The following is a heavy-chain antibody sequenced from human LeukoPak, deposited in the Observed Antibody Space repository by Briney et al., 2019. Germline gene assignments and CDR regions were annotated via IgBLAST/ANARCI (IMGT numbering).Heavy chain of an antibody. Sequence: SETLSLTCTVSGYSISSGYYWGWIRQPPGKGLECIGTMYHSGSTFYNPSLKSRVTISVDTSKNQFSLKLSSVTAADTAVYYCARTTEGGYTYGYFYYYYMDVWGKGTTVTISS. CDR1: GYSISSGYY. CDR3: ARTTEGGYTYGYFYYYYMDV. CDR2: MYHSGST. D-gene: IGHD5-18*01. J-gene: IGHJ6*03. V-gene: IGHV4-38-2*02.